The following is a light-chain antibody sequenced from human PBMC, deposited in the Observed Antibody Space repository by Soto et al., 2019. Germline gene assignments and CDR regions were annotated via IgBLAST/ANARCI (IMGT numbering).Light chain of an antibody. CDR1: SSDVGGYNY. CDR2: EVS. Sequence: QSALTQPASVSGSPGQSITISCTGTSSDVGGYNYVSWYQQHPGKAPKVMIYEVSNRPSGVSNRFSGSKSGNTASLTISGLQAEDEADYYCSSYTSSSTWGFGGGTKVTVL. CDR3: SSYTSSSTWG. V-gene: IGLV2-14*01. J-gene: IGLJ3*02.